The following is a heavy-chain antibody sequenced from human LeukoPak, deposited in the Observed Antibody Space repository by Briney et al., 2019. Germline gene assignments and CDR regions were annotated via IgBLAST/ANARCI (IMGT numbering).Heavy chain of an antibody. Sequence: GGSLRLSCAASGFTFSSYGMHWVRQAPGKGLEWVAFIRYDGSNKYYADSVKGRFTISRDNSKNTLYLQMNSLRAEDTAVYYCAKGIGIAARYFDYWGQGTLVTVSS. J-gene: IGHJ4*02. CDR3: AKGIGIAARYFDY. V-gene: IGHV3-30*02. D-gene: IGHD6-6*01. CDR1: GFTFSSYG. CDR2: IRYDGSNK.